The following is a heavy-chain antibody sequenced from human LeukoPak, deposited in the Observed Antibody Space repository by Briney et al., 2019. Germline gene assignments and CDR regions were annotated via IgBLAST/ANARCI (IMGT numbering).Heavy chain of an antibody. V-gene: IGHV3-66*02. CDR1: GFSTNY. J-gene: IGHJ4*02. CDR3: ARDLWDATGY. D-gene: IGHD3-3*01. CDR2: IYSGDST. Sequence: GGSLRLSCAVSGFSTNYMSCVRQAPGKGLEWVSVIYSGDSTYYADSVKGRFTISRAISKNTLYLQMNSLRPEDTAVYHCARDLWDATGYWGQGTLVTVSS.